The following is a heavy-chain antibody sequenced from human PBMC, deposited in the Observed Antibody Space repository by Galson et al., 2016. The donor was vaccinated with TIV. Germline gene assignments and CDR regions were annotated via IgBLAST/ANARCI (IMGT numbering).Heavy chain of an antibody. CDR3: ARSSIRDVSTHRFFDY. CDR1: GFSLTTHGMC. J-gene: IGHJ4*02. CDR2: TDWDGDK. Sequence: PALVKPTQTLTLTCTFSGFSLTTHGMCVSWIRQPPGKALEWLARTDWDGDKFYSTSIQTRLSISKDTSRNQVALTLSNVDPVDTATYFCARSSIRDVSTHRFFDYWGQGTLVTVSP. V-gene: IGHV2-70*17. D-gene: IGHD5-24*01.